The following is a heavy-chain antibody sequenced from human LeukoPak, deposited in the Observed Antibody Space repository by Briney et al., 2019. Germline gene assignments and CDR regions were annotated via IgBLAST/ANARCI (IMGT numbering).Heavy chain of an antibody. D-gene: IGHD6-19*01. Sequence: GGSLRLSCAASGFTFSSYAMSWVRQAPWKGLEWVSAISGSGGSTYYADSVKGRFTISRDNSKNTLYLQMNSLRAEDTAVYYCAMAGYSSGWYFDYWGQGTTVTVSS. V-gene: IGHV3-23*01. CDR3: AMAGYSSGWYFDY. CDR2: ISGSGGST. J-gene: IGHJ4*03. CDR1: GFTFSSYA.